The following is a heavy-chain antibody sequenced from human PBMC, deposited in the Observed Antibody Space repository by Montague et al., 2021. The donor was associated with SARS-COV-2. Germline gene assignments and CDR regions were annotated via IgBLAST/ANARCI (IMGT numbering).Heavy chain of an antibody. Sequence: SETLSLTCTVSGGSITDHYRSWIRQSPGKELEWIGYISSNRKTNYNSSLKSRVTLSADASRNEFSLKLDSVTAADTAVYSCARRGYYDSAGYHWHLDLWGRGMLVTVSS. CDR2: ISSNRKT. V-gene: IGHV4-4*09. CDR1: GGSITDHY. CDR3: ARRGYYDSAGYHWHLDL. D-gene: IGHD3-22*01. J-gene: IGHJ2*01.